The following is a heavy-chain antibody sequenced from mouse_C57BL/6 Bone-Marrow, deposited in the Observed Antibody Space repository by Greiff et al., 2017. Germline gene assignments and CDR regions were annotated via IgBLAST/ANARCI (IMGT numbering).Heavy chain of an antibody. J-gene: IGHJ3*01. V-gene: IGHV2-6-1*01. Sequence: VMLVESGPGLVAPSQSLSITCTVSGFSLTSYGVHWVRQPPGKGLEWLVVIWSDGSTTYNSALKSRLSISKDNTKSQVFLKMNSLQTNDTAMYYCARHAYYGDYEGFAYWGQGTLVTVSA. CDR1: GFSLTSYG. CDR2: IWSDGST. D-gene: IGHD2-13*01. CDR3: ARHAYYGDYEGFAY.